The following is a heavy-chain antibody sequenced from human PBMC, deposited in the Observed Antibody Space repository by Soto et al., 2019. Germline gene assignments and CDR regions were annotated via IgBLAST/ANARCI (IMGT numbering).Heavy chain of an antibody. D-gene: IGHD1-7*01. CDR2: ISSSSSTI. Sequence: EVQLVESGGGLVQPGGSLRLSCAASGFTFSSYSMNWVRQAPGKGLEWVSYISSSSSTIYYADSVKGRFTISRDNVKNSLYLQIYSLRAEDTAVYYCARNPKLGPVDYWGQGTLVTVSS. CDR1: GFTFSSYS. CDR3: ARNPKLGPVDY. V-gene: IGHV3-48*01. J-gene: IGHJ4*02.